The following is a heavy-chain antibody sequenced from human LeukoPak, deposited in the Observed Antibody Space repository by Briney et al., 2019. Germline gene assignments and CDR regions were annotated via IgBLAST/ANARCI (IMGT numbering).Heavy chain of an antibody. J-gene: IGHJ6*03. D-gene: IGHD3-3*02. CDR3: ARAGRRLRISYYYYYMDV. CDR2: KNHSGST. CDR1: GGSFSGYY. V-gene: IGHV4-34*01. Sequence: SETLSLTRAVYGGSFSGYYWSWIRQPPGKGLEWVGEKNHSGSTNYNPSLKSRVTISVDTSKNQFSLKLSSVTAADTAVYYCARAGRRLRISYYYYYMDVWGKGTTVTVSS.